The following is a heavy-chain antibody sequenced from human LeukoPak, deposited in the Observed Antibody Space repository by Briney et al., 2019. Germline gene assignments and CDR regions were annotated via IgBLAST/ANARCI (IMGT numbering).Heavy chain of an antibody. Sequence: PGGSLRLSCAASGFTFSSYGMHWVRQAPGKGLEWVTFIRFDGSTKYYADSVKGRFIISRDNSKNTLYLQMNNLRAEDTAVYYCARGAVIVVGVYIEEYYFDYWGQGTLVTVSS. CDR2: IRFDGSTK. J-gene: IGHJ4*02. CDR3: ARGAVIVVGVYIEEYYFDY. V-gene: IGHV3-30*02. CDR1: GFTFSSYG. D-gene: IGHD3-22*01.